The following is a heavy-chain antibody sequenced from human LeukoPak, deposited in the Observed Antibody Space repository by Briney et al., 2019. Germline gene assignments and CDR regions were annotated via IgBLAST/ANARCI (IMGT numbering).Heavy chain of an antibody. Sequence: GGSLRLSCAVSGITLSNYGMSWVRQAPGKGLDGVQVFSDIGVSTNYADSVKGRFTISRDNPKNTLYLQMTSLRAEDTAVYFCARRGVVIRVILVGFHKEAFYFDSWGQGALVTVSS. J-gene: IGHJ4*02. V-gene: IGHV3-23*01. CDR1: GITLSNYG. CDR3: ARRGVVIRVILVGFHKEAFYFDS. CDR2: FSDIGVST. D-gene: IGHD3-10*01.